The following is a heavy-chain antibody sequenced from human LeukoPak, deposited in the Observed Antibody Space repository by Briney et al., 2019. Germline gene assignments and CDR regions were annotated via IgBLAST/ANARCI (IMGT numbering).Heavy chain of an antibody. D-gene: IGHD1-7*01. CDR1: GYTFTPYY. CDR3: ARDGSQLSITGTTVDY. Sequence: ASVTVSCTPSGYTFTPYYMHWVRQAAGQGREGIGGINPNSGGTNYAQKFQGRVTMTRDTSITTANMELSRLRSEDTAVYYCARDGSQLSITGTTVDYWGQGTLVTVSS. V-gene: IGHV1-2*02. J-gene: IGHJ4*02. CDR2: INPNSGGT.